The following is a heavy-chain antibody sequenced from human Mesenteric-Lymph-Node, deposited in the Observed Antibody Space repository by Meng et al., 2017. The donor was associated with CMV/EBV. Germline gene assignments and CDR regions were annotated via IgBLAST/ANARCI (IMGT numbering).Heavy chain of an antibody. CDR3: ARYGFSTSWFWESRMEYYGMDV. CDR1: GYTFTTYE. Sequence: SVKVSCKASGYTFTTYEINWVRQAPGQGLEWMGGIIPIFGTANYAQKFQGRVTITTDESTSTAYMELSSLRSEDTAVYCCARYGFSTSWFWESRMEYYGMDVWGQGTTVTVSS. J-gene: IGHJ6*02. V-gene: IGHV1-69*05. CDR2: IIPIFGTA. D-gene: IGHD2-2*01.